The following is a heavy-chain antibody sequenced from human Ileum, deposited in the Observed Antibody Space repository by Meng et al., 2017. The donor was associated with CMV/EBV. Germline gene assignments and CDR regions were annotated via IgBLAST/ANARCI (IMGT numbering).Heavy chain of an antibody. Sequence: VQLVGSGGAVVQPGGSLTLSCTSSGSSFSASAIPGVRQASVKGLEWVGRIRSKANSYATTYAASVKGRFTISRDDSKNTAYLQMNSLKTEDTAVYYCTRLPSSSRGDWGQGTLVTVSS. J-gene: IGHJ4*02. CDR3: TRLPSSSRGD. CDR1: GSSFSASA. V-gene: IGHV3-73*02. D-gene: IGHD6-13*01. CDR2: IRSKANSYAT.